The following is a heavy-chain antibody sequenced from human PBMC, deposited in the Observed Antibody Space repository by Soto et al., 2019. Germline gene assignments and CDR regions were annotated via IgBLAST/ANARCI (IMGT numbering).Heavy chain of an antibody. CDR1: GFAFRSYN. D-gene: IGHD2-15*01. Sequence: LRLSCAASGFAFRSYNTNWVRQAPGKGLEWVASISSGSSNIYYADSVKGRFTISRDNAKNSLFLQMDSLRAEDSAVYYCASATVVAATFDFWGQGTLVTVSS. V-gene: IGHV3-21*01. CDR3: ASATVVAATFDF. CDR2: ISSGSSNI. J-gene: IGHJ4*02.